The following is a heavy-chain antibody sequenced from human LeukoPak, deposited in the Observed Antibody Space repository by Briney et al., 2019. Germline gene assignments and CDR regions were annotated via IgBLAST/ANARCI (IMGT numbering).Heavy chain of an antibody. V-gene: IGHV3-7*01. Sequence: GSLRLSCAASGFTFSSYWMSWVRQAPGRGLEWVANVKQDGSEKHYVDSVKGRFTISRDNTENSLHLQMNSLRAEDTAVYYCARDKYCSNSYCPASWFDPWAREPWSPSPQ. CDR3: ARDKYCSNSYCPASWFDP. D-gene: IGHD2-15*01. CDR2: VKQDGSEK. J-gene: IGHJ5*02. CDR1: GFTFSSYW.